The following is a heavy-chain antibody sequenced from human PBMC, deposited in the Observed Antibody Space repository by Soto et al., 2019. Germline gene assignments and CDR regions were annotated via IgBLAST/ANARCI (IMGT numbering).Heavy chain of an antibody. CDR1: GFTFSSYA. D-gene: IGHD6-13*01. CDR3: ARDSNHSKAAAGPKNWFDP. V-gene: IGHV3-23*01. Sequence: PGGSLRLSCAASGFTFSSYAMSWVRQAPGKGLEWVSAISGSGGSTYYADSVKGRFTISRDNSKNTLYLQMSSLRSEDTAVYYCARDSNHSKAAAGPKNWFDPWGQGTLVTVSS. CDR2: ISGSGGST. J-gene: IGHJ5*02.